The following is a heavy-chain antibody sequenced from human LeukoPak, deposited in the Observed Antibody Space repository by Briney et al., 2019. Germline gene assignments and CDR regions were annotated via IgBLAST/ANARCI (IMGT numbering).Heavy chain of an antibody. J-gene: IGHJ4*02. CDR2: IYYSGST. CDR1: GGSISSYY. CDR3: ARVKIMVRGVTEWYYFDY. V-gene: IGHV4-59*01. Sequence: PSETLSLTCTVSGGSISSYYWSWIRQPPGKGLEWIGYIYYSGSTNYNPSLKSRVTISVDTSKNQFSLKLSSVTAADTAVYYCARVKIMVRGVTEWYYFDYWGQGTLVTVSS. D-gene: IGHD3-10*01.